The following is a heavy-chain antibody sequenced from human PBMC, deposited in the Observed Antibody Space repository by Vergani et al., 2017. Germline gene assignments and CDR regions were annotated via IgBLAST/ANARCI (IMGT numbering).Heavy chain of an antibody. CDR2: MYTSGHT. CDR1: GASVSRGTYY. D-gene: IGHD6-19*01. V-gene: IGHV4-61*02. J-gene: IGHJ6*02. Sequence: QVQLQESGPGLLKPSQTLSLTCTVSGASVSRGTYYWTWIRQPAGKKLEWIVRMYTSGHTIYNPSLESRVTMSVDTSKNQFSLKLSSVTAADTAVYYCARGRPRSSGWHYYYYGMDVWGQGTTVTVSS. CDR3: ARGRPRSSGWHYYYYGMDV.